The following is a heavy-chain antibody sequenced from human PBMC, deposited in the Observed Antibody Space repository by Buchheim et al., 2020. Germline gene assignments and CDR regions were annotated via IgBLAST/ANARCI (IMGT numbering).Heavy chain of an antibody. V-gene: IGHV4-31*03. Sequence: QVQLQESGPGLVKPSQTLSLTCTVSGGSISSGGYYWSWIRQHPGKGLEWIGCIYYSGSTGYNPSLKSRVTISLGSSNHQFSLKLSSVTAADTAVYYCAREVRDYSGSELDYWGQGTL. CDR1: GGSISSGGYY. CDR2: IYYSGST. J-gene: IGHJ4*02. D-gene: IGHD3-10*01. CDR3: AREVRDYSGSELDY.